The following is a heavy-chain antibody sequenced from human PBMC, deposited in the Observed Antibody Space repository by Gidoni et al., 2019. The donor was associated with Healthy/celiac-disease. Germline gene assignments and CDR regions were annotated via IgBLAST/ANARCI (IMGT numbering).Heavy chain of an antibody. V-gene: IGHV1-3*01. CDR2: INAGNGNT. D-gene: IGHD6-13*01. CDR3: ARVSPCIAGARRSPTGCSVWFDP. CDR1: GYTFTSYA. J-gene: IGHJ5*02. Sequence: QVQLVQSGAEVKKPGASVTVSCKASGYTFTSYAMHWVRQAPGQRLEWMGWINAGNGNTKYSQKFQGRVTITRDTSASTAYMELSSLRSEDTAVYYCARVSPCIAGARRSPTGCSVWFDPWGQGTLVTVSS.